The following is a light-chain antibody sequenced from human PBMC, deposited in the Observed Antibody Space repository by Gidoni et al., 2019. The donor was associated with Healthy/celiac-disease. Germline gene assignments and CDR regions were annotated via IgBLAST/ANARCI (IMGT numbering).Light chain of an antibody. Sequence: SYELTQPPSVSVSPGQTASITCSGDKLGDKYACWYQQKPGQSPVLVIYQDSKRPSGIPKRFSGSNSGNTATLTISGTQAMDEADYYCQAWDSSTDHVVFGGGTKLTVL. CDR1: KLGDKY. J-gene: IGLJ2*01. V-gene: IGLV3-1*01. CDR2: QDS. CDR3: QAWDSSTDHVV.